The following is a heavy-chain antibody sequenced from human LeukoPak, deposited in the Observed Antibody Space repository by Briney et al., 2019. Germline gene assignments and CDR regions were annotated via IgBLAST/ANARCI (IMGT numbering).Heavy chain of an antibody. V-gene: IGHV1-2*02. CDR1: GYTFTGYY. J-gene: IGHJ4*02. CDR3: ARVAFEWSPPFDY. CDR2: INPNSGGT. D-gene: IGHD3-3*01. Sequence: ASVKVSCNASGYTFTGYYMHWVRQAPGQGLEWMGWINPNSGGTNFAQKFQGRVTMTRDTSISTAYMELNRLRSDDTAVYYCARVAFEWSPPFDYWGQGTLVTVSS.